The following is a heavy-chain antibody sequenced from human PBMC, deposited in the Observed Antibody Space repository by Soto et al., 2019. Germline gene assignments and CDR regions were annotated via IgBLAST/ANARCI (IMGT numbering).Heavy chain of an antibody. CDR2: IYYSGST. CDR1: GGSISSYY. CDR3: ARAYGDYVFDY. Sequence: QVQLQESGPGLVKPSETLSLTCTVSGGSISSYYWSWIRQPPGKGLEWIGYIYYSGSTNYNPSLKSRVTISVDTSKNQFSLKLSSVTAADTAVYYCARAYGDYVFDYWGQGNLVTVSS. J-gene: IGHJ4*02. V-gene: IGHV4-59*01. D-gene: IGHD4-17*01.